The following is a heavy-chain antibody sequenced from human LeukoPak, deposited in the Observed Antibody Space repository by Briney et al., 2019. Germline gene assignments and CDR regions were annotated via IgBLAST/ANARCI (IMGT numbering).Heavy chain of an antibody. CDR2: ISSSGSTI. CDR3: ARGLYRAFDI. D-gene: IGHD3-10*01. J-gene: IGHJ3*02. V-gene: IGHV3-48*03. CDR1: GFTFSSYA. Sequence: GGSLRLSCAASGFTFSSYAMSWVRQAPGKGLEWVSYISSSGSTIYYADSVKGRITISRDNAKNSLYLQMNSLRDEDTAVYYCARGLYRAFDIWGQGTMVTVSS.